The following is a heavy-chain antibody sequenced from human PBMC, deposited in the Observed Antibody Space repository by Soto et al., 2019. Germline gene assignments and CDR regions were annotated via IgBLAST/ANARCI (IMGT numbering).Heavy chain of an antibody. Sequence: QVQLVQSGAEVQKPGSSVKVSCKASGGTFSSYAISRVRQAPGQGLEWMGGIIPIFGTANYAQKFQGRVTITADESTSTAYMELSSLRSEDTAVYYCARDDSSGYLDYWGQGTLVTVSS. V-gene: IGHV1-69*01. CDR3: ARDDSSGYLDY. D-gene: IGHD3-22*01. J-gene: IGHJ4*02. CDR2: IIPIFGTA. CDR1: GGTFSSYA.